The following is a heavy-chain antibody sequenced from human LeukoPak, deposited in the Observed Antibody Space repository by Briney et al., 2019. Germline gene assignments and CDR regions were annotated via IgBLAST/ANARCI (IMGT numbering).Heavy chain of an antibody. CDR3: AGTCTAMVALD. V-gene: IGHV1-46*01. J-gene: IGHJ4*02. CDR2: INPSGGST. CDR1: GYTFTSYY. D-gene: IGHD5-18*01. Sequence: ASVKVSCKASGYTFTSYYMHWVRQAPGQGLEWMGIINPSGGSTSYAQKFQGRVTMTRDTSTSTVYMELSSLRSEDTAVYYCAGTCTAMVALDWGQGTQVTVSS.